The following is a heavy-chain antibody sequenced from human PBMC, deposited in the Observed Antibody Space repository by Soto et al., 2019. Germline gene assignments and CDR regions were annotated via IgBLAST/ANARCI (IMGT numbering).Heavy chain of an antibody. V-gene: IGHV3-9*01. Sequence: GGSLRLSCAASGFTFDDYAMHWVRQAPGKGLEWVSGISWNSGSIGYADSVKGRFTISRDNAKNSLYLQMNSLRAEDTALYYCAKDRGDDSSGYYDNWGQGTLVTVSS. CDR1: GFTFDDYA. CDR3: AKDRGDDSSGYYDN. D-gene: IGHD3-22*01. CDR2: ISWNSGSI. J-gene: IGHJ4*02.